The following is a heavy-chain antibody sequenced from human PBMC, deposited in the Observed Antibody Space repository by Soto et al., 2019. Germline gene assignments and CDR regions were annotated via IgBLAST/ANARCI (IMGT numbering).Heavy chain of an antibody. D-gene: IGHD3-9*01. J-gene: IGHJ4*02. Sequence: PSGTLSLTCNVSGGSVSSSSYYWGWVRQPPGKGLEWIGSVYYSGSTYYNPSLESRVTISVDKSKNQFSLKLMSLSAADTAVYYCGRLEGLATISYYFDYWGQGALVTVSS. CDR1: GGSVSSSSYY. CDR2: VYYSGST. CDR3: GRLEGLATISYYFDY. V-gene: IGHV4-39*01.